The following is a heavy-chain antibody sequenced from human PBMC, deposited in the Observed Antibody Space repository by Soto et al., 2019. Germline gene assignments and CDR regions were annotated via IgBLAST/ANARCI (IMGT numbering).Heavy chain of an antibody. CDR1: GYTFTSYY. CDR3: ATDCNSSMVIAARRGAVYFDY. V-gene: IGHV1-46*01. Sequence: ASVKVSCKASGYTFTSYYMHWVRQAPGQGLEWMGIINPSGGSTSYAQKFQGRVTTTRDTSTSTVYMELSSLRSEDTAVYYCATDCNSSMVIAARRGAVYFDYWGEGTLVTVSS. CDR2: INPSGGST. J-gene: IGHJ4*02. D-gene: IGHD6-6*01.